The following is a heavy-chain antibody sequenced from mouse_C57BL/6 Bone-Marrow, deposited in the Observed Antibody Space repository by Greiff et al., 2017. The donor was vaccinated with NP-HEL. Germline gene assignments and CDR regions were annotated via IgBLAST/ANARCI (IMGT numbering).Heavy chain of an antibody. CDR3: ARRVRYYGSSYDWYSDV. CDR1: GYAFSSSW. V-gene: IGHV1-82*01. Sequence: QVQLQQSGPELVKPGASVKISCKASGYAFSSSWMNWVKQRPGKGLEWIGRIYPGDGDTNYNGKFKGKATLTADKSSSTAYMQLSSLTSEDSAVYFCARRVRYYGSSYDWYSDVWGTGTTVTVSS. CDR2: IYPGDGDT. J-gene: IGHJ1*03. D-gene: IGHD1-1*01.